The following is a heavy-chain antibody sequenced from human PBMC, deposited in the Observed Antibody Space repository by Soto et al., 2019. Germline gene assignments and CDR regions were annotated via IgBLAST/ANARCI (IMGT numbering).Heavy chain of an antibody. CDR1: GFTFSSYA. Sequence: QVQLVESGGGVVQPGRSLRLSSAASGFTFSSYAMHWVRQAPGKGLEWVAVISYDGSNKYYADSVKGRFTISRDNSKNTLYLQMNSLRAEDTAVYYCARDEWYYYDSSGYGYWGQGTLVTVSS. D-gene: IGHD3-22*01. CDR2: ISYDGSNK. V-gene: IGHV3-30-3*01. CDR3: ARDEWYYYDSSGYGY. J-gene: IGHJ4*02.